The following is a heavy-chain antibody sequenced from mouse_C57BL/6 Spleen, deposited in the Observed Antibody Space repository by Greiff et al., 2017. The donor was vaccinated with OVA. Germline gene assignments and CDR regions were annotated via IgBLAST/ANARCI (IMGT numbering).Heavy chain of an antibody. J-gene: IGHJ3*01. CDR1: GFNIQDYY. CDR2: IYPEHGDT. CDR3: TTGYDYDDSWFAY. Sequence: EVQLQQSGAELVRPGASVKLSCPASGFNIQDYYMPWVKQRPEQGLAWIGRIYPEHGDTESAPKFQGQATMPAATSSNTAYLQLSSLTTEDTAVYYCTTGYDYDDSWFAYWGQGTLVTVSA. V-gene: IGHV14-1*01. D-gene: IGHD2-4*01.